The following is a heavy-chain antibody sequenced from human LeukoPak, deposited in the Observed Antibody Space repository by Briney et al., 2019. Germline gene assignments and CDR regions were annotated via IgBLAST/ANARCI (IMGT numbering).Heavy chain of an antibody. J-gene: IGHJ5*02. CDR2: IYYSGST. V-gene: IGHV4-59*08. CDR1: GGSISSYY. D-gene: IGHD3-22*01. Sequence: SETLSLTCTVSGGSISSYYWSWIRQPPGKGLEWIGYIYYSGSTNYNPSLKSRVIISVDTSKNQFSLELNSVTAADTAVYYCGRPNPDSSGYYGSFDPWGQGILVTVSS. CDR3: GRPNPDSSGYYGSFDP.